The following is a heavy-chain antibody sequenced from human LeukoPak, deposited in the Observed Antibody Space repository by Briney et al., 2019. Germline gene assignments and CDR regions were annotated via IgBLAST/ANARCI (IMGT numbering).Heavy chain of an antibody. V-gene: IGHV3-30*02. CDR3: AKDRCSNGIGCYYYYMDV. J-gene: IGHJ6*03. Sequence: GALRLSCAASGFTFSSYGMHWVRQAPGKGLEWVAYIQYDGSNEQYAHSVKGRFRISRDSSKNILYLQVNSLRAEGTAVYYCAKDRCSNGIGCYYYYMDVWGKGTTVTISS. CDR2: IQYDGSNE. D-gene: IGHD2-8*01. CDR1: GFTFSSYG.